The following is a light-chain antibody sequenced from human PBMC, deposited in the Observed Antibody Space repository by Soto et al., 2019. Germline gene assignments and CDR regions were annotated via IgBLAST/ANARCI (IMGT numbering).Light chain of an antibody. V-gene: IGKV3-20*01. Sequence: ETVLTQSPSTLSLSPGERATLSCRASQSVGSTYLAWYQQKPGQAPRLLIYDTFNRATGIPYRFSGSGSGTDFTLTISRLEPEDFAVYHCQQYGNPPWTFGQGTKLEIK. J-gene: IGKJ2*01. CDR3: QQYGNPPWT. CDR1: QSVGSTY. CDR2: DTF.